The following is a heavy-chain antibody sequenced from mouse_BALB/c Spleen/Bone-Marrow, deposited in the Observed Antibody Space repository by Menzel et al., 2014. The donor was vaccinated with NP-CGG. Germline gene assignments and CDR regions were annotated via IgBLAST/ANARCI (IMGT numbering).Heavy chain of an antibody. CDR2: IYPGDGDT. J-gene: IGHJ4*01. D-gene: IGHD1-1*01. Sequence: VKLMESGAELVRPGSSVKISCKASGYAFSNYWMNWVKQRPGQGLEWIGQIYPGDGDTNYNGKFKGKATLTADKSSGTAYMQLSSLTSEDSAVYFCERRDGSTYYYAMDYWGQGTSVTVSS. V-gene: IGHV1-80*01. CDR3: ERRDGSTYYYAMDY. CDR1: GYAFSNYW.